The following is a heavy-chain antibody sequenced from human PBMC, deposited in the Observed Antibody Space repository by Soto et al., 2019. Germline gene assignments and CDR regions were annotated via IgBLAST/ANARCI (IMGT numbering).Heavy chain of an antibody. Sequence: QVQLVQSGAEVKKPGASVKVSCKASGYTFTSYGISWVRQAPGQGLEWMGWISAYNGNTNYAQKLQGRVTKTTDTSTSTAYMELRSLRSDDTAVYYCARDRRYYYDSSGYNDYYGMDVWGHGTTVTVSS. CDR3: ARDRRYYYDSSGYNDYYGMDV. D-gene: IGHD3-22*01. V-gene: IGHV1-18*01. CDR1: GYTFTSYG. J-gene: IGHJ6*02. CDR2: ISAYNGNT.